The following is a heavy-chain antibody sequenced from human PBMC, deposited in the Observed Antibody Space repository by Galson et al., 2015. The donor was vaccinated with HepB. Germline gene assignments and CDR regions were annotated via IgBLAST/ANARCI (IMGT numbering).Heavy chain of an antibody. CDR1: GYTFTSYG. Sequence: SVKVSCKASGYTFTSYGISWVRQAPGQGLEWMGWISAYNGNTNYAQKLQGRVTMTTDTSTSTAYMELRSLRSDDTAVYYCARDLGWSYDSSGYYYMTSDYWGQGTLVTVSS. D-gene: IGHD3-22*01. J-gene: IGHJ4*02. CDR2: ISAYNGNT. V-gene: IGHV1-18*01. CDR3: ARDLGWSYDSSGYYYMTSDY.